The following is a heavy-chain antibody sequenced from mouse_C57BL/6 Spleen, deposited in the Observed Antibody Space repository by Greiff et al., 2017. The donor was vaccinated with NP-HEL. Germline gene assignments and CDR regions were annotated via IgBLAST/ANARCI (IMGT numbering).Heavy chain of an antibody. V-gene: IGHV1-50*01. CDR3: ARSSPFAY. CDR2: IDPSDSYT. Sequence: QVQLQQPGAELVKPGASVKLSCKASGYTFTSYWMQWVKQRPGQGLEWIGEIDPSDSYTNYNQKFKGKATLTVDTSSSTAYMQLSILTSEDSAVYYCARSSPFAYWGQGTLVTVSA. CDR1: GYTFTSYW. J-gene: IGHJ3*01.